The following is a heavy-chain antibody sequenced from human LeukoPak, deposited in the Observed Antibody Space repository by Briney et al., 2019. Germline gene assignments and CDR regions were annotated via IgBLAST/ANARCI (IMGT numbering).Heavy chain of an antibody. V-gene: IGHV3-23*01. CDR1: GFTFPTTA. CDR3: AKVYTSSWFHWYFDL. J-gene: IGHJ2*01. D-gene: IGHD2-2*02. Sequence: PGGSRRLSCTALGFTFPTTAMTWVPQAPGKGLEGSSGIGAGGPFTYDPDSMKGRLTIFRDNSRNTLYLQMNSLRADDTAVYYCAKVYTSSWFHWYFDLWGRGTLVTVSS. CDR2: IGAGGPFT.